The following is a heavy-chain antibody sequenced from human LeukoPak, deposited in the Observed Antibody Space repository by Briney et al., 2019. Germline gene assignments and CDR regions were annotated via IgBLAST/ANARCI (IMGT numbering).Heavy chain of an antibody. CDR1: GFTFDDYA. CDR3: AKDVDSGGYFLDY. D-gene: IGHD1-26*01. CDR2: ISWNSGSI. V-gene: IGHV3-9*01. Sequence: PGRSLRPSCAAFGFTFDDYAMHWVRQAPGKGLEWVSGISWNSGSIDYADSVKGRFTIARDNAKNSLYLQMNRLRAEDTALYYCAKDVDSGGYFLDYWGQGTLVTVSS. J-gene: IGHJ4*02.